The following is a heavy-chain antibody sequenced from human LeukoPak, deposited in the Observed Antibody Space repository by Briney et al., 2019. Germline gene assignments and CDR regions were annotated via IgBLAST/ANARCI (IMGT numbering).Heavy chain of an antibody. CDR1: GGSISSYY. CDR3: ARDGYGGKSYFDY. J-gene: IGHJ4*02. D-gene: IGHD4-23*01. CDR2: IYYTGST. Sequence: PSETLSLTCTVSGGSISSYYWSWIRQPPGKGLEWIGYIYYTGSTYYNPSLKSRVTISVDTSKNQFSLKLSSVTAADTAVYSCARDGYGGKSYFDYWGQGTLVTVSS. V-gene: IGHV4-59*12.